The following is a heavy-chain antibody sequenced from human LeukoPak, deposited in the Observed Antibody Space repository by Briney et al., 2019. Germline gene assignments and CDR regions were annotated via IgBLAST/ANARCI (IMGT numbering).Heavy chain of an antibody. CDR2: IWYDGTDK. D-gene: IGHD3-22*01. CDR3: ARDYRNYYDSSGYYDY. V-gene: IGHV3-33*01. CDR1: GFTFSNYG. Sequence: GGSLRLSCAASGFTFSNYGMHWVRQAPGKGLEWVAVIWYDGTDKYYADSVKGRFTISRDNSKNTLYLQMNSLRAEDTAVYYCARDYRNYYDSSGYYDYWGQGTLVTVSS. J-gene: IGHJ4*02.